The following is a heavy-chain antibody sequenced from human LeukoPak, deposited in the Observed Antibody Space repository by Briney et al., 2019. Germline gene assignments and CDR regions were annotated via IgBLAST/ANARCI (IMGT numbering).Heavy chain of an antibody. V-gene: IGHV3-21*01. CDR2: ISSGSTYL. Sequence: GGSLRLSCAASGFTFNSYSMNWVRQAPGKGLEWVSFISSGSTYLYYADSVKGRFTISRDNAKNSLYLQMNSLRAEDTAVYYCARGPQYCSSATCYTTYMDVWGKGTTVTVSS. D-gene: IGHD2-2*02. CDR1: GFTFNSYS. CDR3: ARGPQYCSSATCYTTYMDV. J-gene: IGHJ6*03.